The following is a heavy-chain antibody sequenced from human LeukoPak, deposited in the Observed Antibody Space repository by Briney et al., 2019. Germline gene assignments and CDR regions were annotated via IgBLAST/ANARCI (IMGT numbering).Heavy chain of an antibody. CDR3: ARAVGVDY. J-gene: IGHJ4*02. CDR1: GFTVSSNY. V-gene: IGHV3-7*04. D-gene: IGHD3-10*01. CDR2: IKPDGSEK. Sequence: GGSLRLSCAASGFTVSSNYMSWVRQAPGKGLEWVANIKPDGSEKYYVDSVKGRFTISRDNAKKSVHLQMNSLRVEDTAVYYCARAVGVDYWGQGTLVTVSS.